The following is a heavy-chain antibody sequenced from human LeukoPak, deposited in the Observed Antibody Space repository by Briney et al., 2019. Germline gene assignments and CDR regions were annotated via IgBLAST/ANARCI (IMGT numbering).Heavy chain of an antibody. CDR1: GFTFSSYD. CDR3: ARDMTYYYGMDV. J-gene: IGHJ6*02. D-gene: IGHD3-16*01. CDR2: ISSSSGIM. V-gene: IGHV3-48*01. Sequence: GGSLRLSCAASGFTFSSYDMNWVRQAPGKGLEWVSYISSSSGIMYYADSVKGRFTISRDNSKNTLYLQMNSLRAEDTAVYYCARDMTYYYGMDVWGQGTTVTVSS.